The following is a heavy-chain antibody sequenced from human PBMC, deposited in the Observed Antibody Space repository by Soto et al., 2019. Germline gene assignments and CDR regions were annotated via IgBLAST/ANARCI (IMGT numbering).Heavy chain of an antibody. D-gene: IGHD1-26*01. Sequence: GSLRLSCAASGFTFSDYYMSWIRQAPWKGLEWVSYISSSGSTIYYADSVKGRFTISRDNAKNSLYLQMNSLRAEDTAVYYCARSFDGGSYFPFDYWGQGTLVTVSS. CDR1: GFTFSDYY. CDR3: ARSFDGGSYFPFDY. V-gene: IGHV3-11*01. CDR2: ISSSGSTI. J-gene: IGHJ4*02.